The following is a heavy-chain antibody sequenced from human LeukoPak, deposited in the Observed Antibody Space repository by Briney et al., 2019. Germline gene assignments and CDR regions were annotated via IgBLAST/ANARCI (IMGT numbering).Heavy chain of an antibody. CDR2: IYYSGST. CDR3: ARRRGEGWLLRHAFDI. CDR1: GGSISSSSYY. D-gene: IGHD3-22*01. Sequence: SETLSLTCTVSGGSISSSSYYWGWIRQPPGKGLEWIGSIYYSGSTYYNPSLKSRVTISVDTSKNQFSLKLSSVTAADTVVYYCARRRGEGWLLRHAFDIWGQGTMVTVSS. V-gene: IGHV4-39*01. J-gene: IGHJ3*02.